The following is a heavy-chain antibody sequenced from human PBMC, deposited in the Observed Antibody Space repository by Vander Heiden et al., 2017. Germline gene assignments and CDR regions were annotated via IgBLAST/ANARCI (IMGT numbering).Heavy chain of an antibody. J-gene: IGHJ5*02. Sequence: QVQLVESGGGVVQPGRSLRLSCAASGFTFSSYATPWVRQAPGKGLEWVAVISYDGSNKYYADSVKGRFTISRDNSKNTLYLQMNSLRAEDTAVYYCARDRYCSSTSCLSRNWFDPWGQGTLVTVSS. V-gene: IGHV3-30*04. CDR3: ARDRYCSSTSCLSRNWFDP. CDR2: ISYDGSNK. D-gene: IGHD2-2*01. CDR1: GFTFSSYA.